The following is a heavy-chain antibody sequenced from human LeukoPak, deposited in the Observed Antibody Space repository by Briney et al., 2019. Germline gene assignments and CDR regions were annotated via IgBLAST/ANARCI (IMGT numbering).Heavy chain of an antibody. V-gene: IGHV3-23*01. J-gene: IGHJ4*02. Sequence: GGSLRLSCAASGFTSNSYAMSWVRQAPGKGLEWVSAVSGSGGRTYYADSVQGRFTISRDNAKDTLYLQMNSLRAGDTAVYYCAREGHKKVFDYWGQGTLVTVSS. CDR1: GFTSNSYA. CDR2: VSGSGGRT. CDR3: AREGHKKVFDY.